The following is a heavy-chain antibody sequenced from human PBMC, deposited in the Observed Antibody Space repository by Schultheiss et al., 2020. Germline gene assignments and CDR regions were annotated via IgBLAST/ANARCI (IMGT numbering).Heavy chain of an antibody. CDR2: IWYDGSNK. CDR1: GFTFDDYA. V-gene: IGHV3-33*08. Sequence: GWSLRLSCAASGFTFDDYAMHWVRQAPGKGLEWVAVIWYDGSNKYYADSVKGRFTISRDNSKNTLYLQMNSLRGEDTAVNYCASPWRFDPWGQGTLVTVSS. J-gene: IGHJ5*02. CDR3: ASPWRFDP.